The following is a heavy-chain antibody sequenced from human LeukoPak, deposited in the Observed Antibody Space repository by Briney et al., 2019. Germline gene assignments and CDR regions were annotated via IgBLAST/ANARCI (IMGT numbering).Heavy chain of an antibody. CDR1: GGTFSSYA. V-gene: IGHV1-69*13. CDR2: IIPIFGTA. D-gene: IGHD1-26*01. CDR3: ARDRGGSYQYYFDY. J-gene: IGHJ4*02. Sequence: AASVKVSCKASGGTFSSYAISWVRQAPGQGLEWMGGIIPIFGTANYAQKFQGGVTITADESTSTAYMELSSLRSEDTAVYYCARDRGGSYQYYFDYWGQGTLVTVSS.